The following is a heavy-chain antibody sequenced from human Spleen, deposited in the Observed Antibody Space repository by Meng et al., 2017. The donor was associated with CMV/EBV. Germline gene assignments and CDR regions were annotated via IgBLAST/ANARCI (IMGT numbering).Heavy chain of an antibody. V-gene: IGHV3-48*03. D-gene: IGHD3/OR15-3a*01. CDR3: ARALLDGPLDY. CDR1: GFTFSSFE. J-gene: IGHJ4*02. CDR2: ISSSSSSI. Sequence: LSLTCAASGFTFSSFEMNWVRQAPGKGLEWVSYISSSSSSIYYADSVKGRFTISRDNAKKSLYLQMNSLRAEDTAVYYCARALLDGPLDYWGQGALVTVSS.